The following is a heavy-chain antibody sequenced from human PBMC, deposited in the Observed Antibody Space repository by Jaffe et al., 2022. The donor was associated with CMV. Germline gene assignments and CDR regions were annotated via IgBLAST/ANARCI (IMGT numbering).Heavy chain of an antibody. D-gene: IGHD6-13*01. CDR1: GITFSSYA. V-gene: IGHV3-23*04. Sequence: EVQLVESGGGLVQPGGSLRLSCAASGITFSSYAMSWVRQAPGKGLEWVSTISGSFGGTYYADSVKGRFTVSRDNSKNTLYLQMNSLRAEDTAVYYCAKDRVRAAAGYFDYWGQGTLVTVSS. J-gene: IGHJ4*02. CDR3: AKDRVRAAAGYFDY. CDR2: ISGSFGGT.